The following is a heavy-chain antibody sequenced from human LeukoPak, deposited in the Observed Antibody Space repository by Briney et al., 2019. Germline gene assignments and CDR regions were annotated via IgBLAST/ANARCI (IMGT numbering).Heavy chain of an antibody. CDR2: INPNSGDT. J-gene: IGHJ4*02. V-gene: IGHV1-2*02. CDR3: ARVGGSWSNSWYFYY. Sequence: GASVKVSCKASGYTFTDYYIHWVRQAPGQGLEWMGWINPNSGDTNYAQRFQGRVTMTRDTSISTAYMELTRLRSDGTAVYYCARVGGSWSNSWYFYYWGQGNLVTVSS. CDR1: GYTFTDYY. D-gene: IGHD3-10*01.